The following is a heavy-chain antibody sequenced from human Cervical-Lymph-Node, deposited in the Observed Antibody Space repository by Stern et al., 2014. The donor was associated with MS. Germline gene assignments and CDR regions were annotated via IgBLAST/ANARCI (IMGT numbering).Heavy chain of an antibody. Sequence: EVQLEDSGGGLVHPGGSLRLSCEASGFTFSSYTMTWLRQAPGKGLEWVSSITGSGGNTYYTHSVKGRFTISRDNSRNTVYLQVHSLRAEDTAVYHCAKDLPYASGRPDYWGQGTLVTVSS. V-gene: IGHV3-23*04. CDR3: AKDLPYASGRPDY. CDR2: ITGSGGNT. CDR1: GFTFSSYT. J-gene: IGHJ4*02. D-gene: IGHD3-10*01.